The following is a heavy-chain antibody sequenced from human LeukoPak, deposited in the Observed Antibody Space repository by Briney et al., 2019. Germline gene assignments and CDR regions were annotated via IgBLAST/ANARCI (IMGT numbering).Heavy chain of an antibody. V-gene: IGHV3-7*01. Sequence: PGRSLRLSCSVSGFIFRDFSMSWVRQAPGKGLEWVAKMNEYGSEIFYVDSVKGRFTISRDNGKNSLYLQMNRLRAEDTAVYYCARPRGCGSSRCNNFDYWGQGTLVTVSS. D-gene: IGHD2-2*01. J-gene: IGHJ4*02. CDR3: ARPRGCGSSRCNNFDY. CDR1: GFIFRDFS. CDR2: MNEYGSEI.